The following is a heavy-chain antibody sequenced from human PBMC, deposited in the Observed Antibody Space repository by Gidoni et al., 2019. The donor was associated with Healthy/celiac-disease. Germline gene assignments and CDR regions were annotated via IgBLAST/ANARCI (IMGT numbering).Heavy chain of an antibody. CDR2: ISGSGGST. CDR3: AKDLLRSDY. V-gene: IGHV3-23*01. Sequence: EVPLLESGGGLVQPGGSLRRPCAASGFTFSSYAMSWVRQAPGKGLGWVSAISGSGGSTYYADSVKGRFTISRDNSKNTLYLQMNSLRAEDTAVYYRAKDLLRSDYWGQGTLVTVSS. J-gene: IGHJ4*02. CDR1: GFTFSSYA. D-gene: IGHD2-15*01.